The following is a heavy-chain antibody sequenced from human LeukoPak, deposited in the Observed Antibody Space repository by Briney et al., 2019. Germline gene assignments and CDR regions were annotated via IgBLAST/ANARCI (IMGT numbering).Heavy chain of an antibody. CDR3: VRDIYDDKN. CDR2: IYDSGRA. V-gene: IGHV4-30-4*07. Sequence: PSQTLSLTCAVSGVTISTGGYYWSWIRQPPGKTLEWIGYIYDSGRAYYNPFLKSRITIRMDTTSKHFLLKLRLVTAADAAVYCCVRDIYDDKNWGQGTLVPVSS. D-gene: IGHD3-16*01. CDR1: GVTISTGGYY. J-gene: IGHJ1*01.